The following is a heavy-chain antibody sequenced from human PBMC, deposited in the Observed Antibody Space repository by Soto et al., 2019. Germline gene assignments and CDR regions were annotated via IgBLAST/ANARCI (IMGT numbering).Heavy chain of an antibody. Sequence: GASVKVSCKASGYTFTSYGISWVRQAPGQGLEWMGWISAYNGNTNYAQKLHGRVTMTRNTSISTAYMELRCLRSEDTVVYYCARDVRSRIDYWGQGSLVTVSS. CDR3: ARDVRSRIDY. D-gene: IGHD6-13*01. V-gene: IGHV1-18*01. CDR2: ISAYNGNT. J-gene: IGHJ4*02. CDR1: GYTFTSYG.